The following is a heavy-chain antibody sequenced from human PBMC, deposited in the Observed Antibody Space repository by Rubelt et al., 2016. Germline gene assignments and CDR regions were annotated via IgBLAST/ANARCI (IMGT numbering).Heavy chain of an antibody. CDR2: ISYDGSNK. D-gene: IGHD6-6*01. CDR3: ARDFSSSSEKYYGMDV. J-gene: IGHJ6*02. CDR1: GFTFSSYA. Sequence: QVQLVESGGGVVQPGRSLRLSCAASGFTFSSYAMHWFRQAPGKGLEWVAVISYDGSNKYYADSVKGRFTISRDNSKNTLYLQMNSLRAEDTAVYYCARDFSSSSEKYYGMDVWGQGTTVTVSS. V-gene: IGHV3-30*04.